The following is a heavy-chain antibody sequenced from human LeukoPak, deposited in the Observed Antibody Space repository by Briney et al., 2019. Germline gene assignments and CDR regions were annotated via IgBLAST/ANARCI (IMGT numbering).Heavy chain of an antibody. Sequence: PSETLSLTCTVSGGSLTSSTDYWGWIRQPPGKGLEWIGGIYNSGSTYYNPSLRSRVTISVDTSKSQFSLNLKSVTAADTAVYYCARGSWASVDYWGQGTLVTVSS. CDR2: IYNSGST. CDR3: ARGSWASVDY. CDR1: GGSLTSSTDY. V-gene: IGHV4-39*01. J-gene: IGHJ4*02. D-gene: IGHD6-6*01.